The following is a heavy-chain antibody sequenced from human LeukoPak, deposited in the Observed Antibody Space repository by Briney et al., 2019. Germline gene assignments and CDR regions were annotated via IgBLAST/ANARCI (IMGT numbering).Heavy chain of an antibody. CDR1: GGSISSSSYY. J-gene: IGHJ4*02. D-gene: IGHD5-24*01. Sequence: PSGTLSLTCTVSGGSISSSSYYWGWIRQPPGKGLEWIGSIYYSGSTYYNPSLKSRVTISVDTSKNQFSLKLSSVTAADTAVYYCARHQTLWLQDYWGQGTLVTVSS. V-gene: IGHV4-39*01. CDR3: ARHQTLWLQDY. CDR2: IYYSGST.